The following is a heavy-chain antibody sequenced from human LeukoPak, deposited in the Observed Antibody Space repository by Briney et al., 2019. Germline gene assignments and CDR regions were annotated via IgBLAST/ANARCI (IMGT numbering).Heavy chain of an antibody. CDR1: GGSISSGDYY. V-gene: IGHV4-30-4*08. CDR3: ARVGKLPPHPEYYFDY. D-gene: IGHD1-26*01. Sequence: PSQTLSLTCTVSGGSISSGDYYWSWIRQPPGKGLEWIEYIYYSGSTYYNPSLKSRVTISVDTSKNQFSLKLSSVTAADTAVYYCARVGKLPPHPEYYFDYWGQGTLVTVSS. CDR2: IYYSGST. J-gene: IGHJ4*02.